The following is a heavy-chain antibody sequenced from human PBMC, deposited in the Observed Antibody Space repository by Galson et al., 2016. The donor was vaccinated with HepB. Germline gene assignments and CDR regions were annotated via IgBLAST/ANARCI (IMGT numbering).Heavy chain of an antibody. D-gene: IGHD2/OR15-2a*01. CDR1: GGTFSNYA. J-gene: IGHJ4*02. V-gene: IGHV1-69*13. CDR3: AIDLSPHYFASGEFDL. Sequence: SVKVSCKASGGTFSNYAINWVRQAPGQGLEWLGRLIPIFDTTDHAQRFQDRVTMTADVSMGTAYMELISLSYEDTAVYYRAIDLSPHYFASGEFDLWGQGTLVIVSS. CDR2: LIPIFDTT.